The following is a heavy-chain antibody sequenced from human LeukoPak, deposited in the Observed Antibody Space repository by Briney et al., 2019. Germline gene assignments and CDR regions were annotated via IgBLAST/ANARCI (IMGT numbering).Heavy chain of an antibody. CDR2: IYYSGIT. CDR3: ARSNSGSCDY. Sequence: PSETLSLTCTASGGSISSSSYYWGWIRQPPGKGLEWIGSIYYSGITYYNPSLKSRLGISVDTSKNQFSLKLTSVTAADTAVYFCARSNSGSCDYWGQGTLVTVSS. CDR1: GGSISSSSYY. V-gene: IGHV4-39*07. J-gene: IGHJ4*02. D-gene: IGHD3-10*01.